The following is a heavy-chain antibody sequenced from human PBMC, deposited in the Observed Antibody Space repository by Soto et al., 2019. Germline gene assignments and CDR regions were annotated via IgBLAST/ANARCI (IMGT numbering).Heavy chain of an antibody. J-gene: IGHJ4*02. V-gene: IGHV3-33*01. D-gene: IGHD3-22*01. CDR3: AREETTFYYYDSSGSRPVDY. Sequence: GGSLRLSCAASGFTFSSYGMHWVRQAPGKGLEWVAVIWYDGSNKYYADSVKGRFTISRDNSKNTLYLQMNSLRAEDTAVYYCAREETTFYYYDSSGSRPVDYWGQGTLVTVSS. CDR1: GFTFSSYG. CDR2: IWYDGSNK.